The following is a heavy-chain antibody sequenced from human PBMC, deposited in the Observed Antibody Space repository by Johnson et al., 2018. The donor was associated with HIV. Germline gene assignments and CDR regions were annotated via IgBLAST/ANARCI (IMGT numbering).Heavy chain of an antibody. CDR3: ARVRVGAFDI. Sequence: EVQLVESGGGLVKPGGSLRLSCAASGFTFSSYDMHWVRQATGKGLEWVSIIYSGGSTYYTRSVKGRFTISRDNSKNMLFLQINSLRVEDTAVYYCARVRVGAFDIWGQGTIVTVSS. CDR1: GFTFSSYD. CDR2: IYSGGST. V-gene: IGHV3-66*02. J-gene: IGHJ3*02. D-gene: IGHD1-26*01.